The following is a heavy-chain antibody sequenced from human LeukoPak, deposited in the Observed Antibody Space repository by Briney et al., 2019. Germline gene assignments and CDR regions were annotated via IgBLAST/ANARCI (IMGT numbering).Heavy chain of an antibody. CDR1: GFTFSSYS. Sequence: GGSLRLTCAASGFTFSSYSMNWVRQAPGKGLEWVSSISSSSSYIYYADSVKGRFTISRDNAKNSLYLQMNSLGAEDTAVYYCARDSLIYDFWSAREGFDPWGQGTLVTVSS. CDR3: ARDSLIYDFWSAREGFDP. D-gene: IGHD3-3*01. CDR2: ISSSSSYI. V-gene: IGHV3-21*01. J-gene: IGHJ5*02.